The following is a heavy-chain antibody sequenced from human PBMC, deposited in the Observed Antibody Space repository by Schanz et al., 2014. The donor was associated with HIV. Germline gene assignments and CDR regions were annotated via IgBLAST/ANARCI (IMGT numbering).Heavy chain of an antibody. Sequence: QVQLVQSGAEMKKPGASVMVSCKASGYSFTGFFLHWVRQAPGQGLEWMGWINPNRGGTNYAQKYLGRVTMTRDTSISTAYIELSSLTSDDTAVYYCARAPPREQWLIGYYGMDVWGQGTTVTVSS. CDR2: INPNRGGT. V-gene: IGHV1-2*02. CDR3: ARAPPREQWLIGYYGMDV. CDR1: GYSFTGFF. D-gene: IGHD6-19*01. J-gene: IGHJ6*02.